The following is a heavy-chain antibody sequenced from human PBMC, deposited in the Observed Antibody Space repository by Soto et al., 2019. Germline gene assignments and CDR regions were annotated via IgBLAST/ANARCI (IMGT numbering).Heavy chain of an antibody. CDR1: GGSISSSNW. J-gene: IGHJ5*02. D-gene: IGHD1-26*01. Sequence: NLRKTLSLTCAVSGGSISSSNWWSWVRQPPGKGLEWIGEIYHSGSTNYNPSLKSRVTISVDKSKNQFSLKLSSVTAADTAVYYCARDRGASGSYSFDPWGQGTLVTVSS. CDR2: IYHSGST. CDR3: ARDRGASGSYSFDP. V-gene: IGHV4-4*02.